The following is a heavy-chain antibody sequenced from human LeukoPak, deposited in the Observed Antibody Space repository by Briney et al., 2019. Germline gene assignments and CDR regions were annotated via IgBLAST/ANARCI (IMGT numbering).Heavy chain of an antibody. V-gene: IGHV3-20*04. CDR3: AKGGLVHPLHI. D-gene: IGHD3/OR15-3a*01. J-gene: IGHJ3*02. CDR2: INWNGGST. Sequence: PGGSLRLSCAASGFTFDDYGMSWVRQAPGKGLEWVSGINWNGGSTYNADSVKGRLTISRDNSKNTLYLQMNSLRAEDTAVYYCAKGGLVHPLHIWGQGTMVTVSS. CDR1: GFTFDDYG.